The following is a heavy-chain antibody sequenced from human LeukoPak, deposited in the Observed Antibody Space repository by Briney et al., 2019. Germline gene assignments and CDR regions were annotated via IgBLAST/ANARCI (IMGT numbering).Heavy chain of an antibody. CDR1: GFTLSSYS. Sequence: PGGSLRLSCVASGFTLSSYSMNWVRQAPGKGLEWVSSITSSSSSIYYSDSLKGRFTISRDNAKNSLYLQMSGLRAEDTAVYYCATAYYYGSGSYNYYYYGMDVWGKGTTVTVSS. V-gene: IGHV3-21*01. J-gene: IGHJ6*04. D-gene: IGHD3-10*01. CDR2: ITSSSSSI. CDR3: ATAYYYGSGSYNYYYYGMDV.